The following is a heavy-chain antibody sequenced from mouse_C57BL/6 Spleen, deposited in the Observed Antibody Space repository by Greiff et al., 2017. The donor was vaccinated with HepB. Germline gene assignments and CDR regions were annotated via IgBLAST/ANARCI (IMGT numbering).Heavy chain of an antibody. Sequence: QVQLQQSGAELARPGASVKMSCKASGYTFTSYTMHWVKQRPGQGLEWIGYINPSSGYTKYNQKFKDKATLTADKSSSTAYMQLSSLTSEDSAVYYCAREGITTVVAKDWFAYWGQGTLVTVSA. CDR1: GYTFTSYT. CDR2: INPSSGYT. J-gene: IGHJ3*01. V-gene: IGHV1-4*01. CDR3: AREGITTVVAKDWFAY. D-gene: IGHD1-1*01.